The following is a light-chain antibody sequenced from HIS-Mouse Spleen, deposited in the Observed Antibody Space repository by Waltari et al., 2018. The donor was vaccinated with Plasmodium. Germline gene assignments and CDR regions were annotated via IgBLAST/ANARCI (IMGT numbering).Light chain of an antibody. CDR3: AAWDDSLNGVV. J-gene: IGLJ2*01. V-gene: IGLV1-44*01. CDR1: ISRLGGNP. CDR2: SNK. Sequence: QSLLTPPPSASGTPGQSVTLSCSDHISRLGGNPATSYQQLPVTPPNLLIYSNKQRPSGVPDRFSGSKSGTSASLAISGLQSEDEADYYCAAWDDSLNGVVFAGGTKLTVL.